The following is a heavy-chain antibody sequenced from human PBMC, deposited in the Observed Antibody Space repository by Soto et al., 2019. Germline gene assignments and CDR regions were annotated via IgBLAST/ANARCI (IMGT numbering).Heavy chain of an antibody. V-gene: IGHV1-18*01. D-gene: IGHD3-16*01. CDR1: GYTFTSYG. Sequence: ASVKVSCKASGYTFTSYGFSWVRQAPGQGLEWMGWISANNGNTNYAQKLQGRVTMTTDTSNNQLSLQLNSVTPDDTAVYYCVRLIGNSWLDSWGQGTLVTVSS. CDR2: ISANNGNT. CDR3: VRLIGNSWLDS. J-gene: IGHJ5*01.